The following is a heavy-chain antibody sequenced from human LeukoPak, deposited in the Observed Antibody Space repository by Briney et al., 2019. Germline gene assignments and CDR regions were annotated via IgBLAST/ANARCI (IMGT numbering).Heavy chain of an antibody. CDR2: IYSGGST. V-gene: IGHV3-53*01. J-gene: IGHJ4*02. CDR1: GFTVSSNH. D-gene: IGHD1-1*01. Sequence: SGGSLRLSCAASGFTVSSNHMSWVRQAPGKGLEWVSVIYSGGSTDYADSVKGRFTISRDNLKNTLYLQMNSLRAEETAVYYCARGPAGYNWGQGTLVTFSS. CDR3: ARGPAGYN.